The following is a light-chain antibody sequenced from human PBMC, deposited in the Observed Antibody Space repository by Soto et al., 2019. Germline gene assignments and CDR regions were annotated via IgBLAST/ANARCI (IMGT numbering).Light chain of an antibody. CDR3: SSYTSSSTYV. Sequence: QSVLTQPASVYGSPGQSITISCTGTSSDVGGYNYVSWYQQHPGKAPNLMIYDVSNRPSGVSNRFSGSKSGNTASLTISGLQAEHEADYYCSSYTSSSTYVFGTGTKVTVL. CDR1: SSDVGGYNY. CDR2: DVS. V-gene: IGLV2-14*01. J-gene: IGLJ1*01.